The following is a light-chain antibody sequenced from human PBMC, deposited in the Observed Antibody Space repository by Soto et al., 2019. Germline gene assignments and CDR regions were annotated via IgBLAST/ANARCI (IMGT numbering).Light chain of an antibody. CDR1: SSDVGGYNY. CDR2: EVS. CDR3: SSYTSSSTVV. Sequence: QSVLAQPASVSGSPGQSTTISCTGTSSDVGGYNYVSWYQQHPGKAPKLIIFEVSNRPSGVSNRFSGSKSGNTASLTISGLQAEDEADYYCSSYTSSSTVVFGGGTKVTVL. V-gene: IGLV2-14*01. J-gene: IGLJ2*01.